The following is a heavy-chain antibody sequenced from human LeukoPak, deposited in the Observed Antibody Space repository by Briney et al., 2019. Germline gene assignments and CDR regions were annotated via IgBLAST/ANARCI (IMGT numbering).Heavy chain of an antibody. J-gene: IGHJ1*01. D-gene: IGHD3-22*01. CDR3: ATEMGYYDSSGYYYIRYFQH. V-gene: IGHV1-18*01. CDR1: GYTFTSYG. Sequence: ASVKVSCKASGYTFTSYGISWVRQAPGQGLEWMGWISAYNGNTNYAQKLQGRVTMTEDTSTDTAYMELSSLRSEDTAVYYCATEMGYYDSSGYYYIRYFQHWGQGTLVTVSS. CDR2: ISAYNGNT.